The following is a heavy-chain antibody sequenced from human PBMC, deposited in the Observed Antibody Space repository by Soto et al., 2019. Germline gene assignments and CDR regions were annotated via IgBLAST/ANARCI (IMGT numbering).Heavy chain of an antibody. J-gene: IGHJ5*02. CDR1: GGTFSSYA. CDR3: ARVPYDSSGYYYRGNNWFDP. CDR2: IIPIFGTA. V-gene: IGHV1-69*13. Sequence: SVKVFCKASGGTFSSYAISWVRQAPGQGLEWMGGIIPIFGTANYAQKFQGRVTITADESTSTAYMELSSLRSEDTAVYYCARVPYDSSGYYYRGNNWFDPWGQGTLVTVSS. D-gene: IGHD3-22*01.